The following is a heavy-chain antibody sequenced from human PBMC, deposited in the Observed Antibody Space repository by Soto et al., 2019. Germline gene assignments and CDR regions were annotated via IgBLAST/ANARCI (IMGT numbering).Heavy chain of an antibody. J-gene: IGHJ6*02. D-gene: IGHD2-15*01. Sequence: PGGSLRLSCAASGFTFSSYAMSWVRQAPGKGLEWVSAISGSGGSTYYADSVKGRFTISRDNSKNTLYLQMNSLRAEDTAVYYCAKIYCSGGSCYSHYYYYYGMDVWGQGTTVTVSS. V-gene: IGHV3-23*01. CDR1: GFTFSSYA. CDR3: AKIYCSGGSCYSHYYYYYGMDV. CDR2: ISGSGGST.